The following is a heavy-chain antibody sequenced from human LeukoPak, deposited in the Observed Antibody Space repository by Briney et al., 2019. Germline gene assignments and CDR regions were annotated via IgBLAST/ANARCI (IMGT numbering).Heavy chain of an antibody. CDR3: ARERRVEVAARTTVAFDV. D-gene: IGHD6-19*01. J-gene: IGHJ3*01. CDR1: GGSFTDYH. Sequence: PSETLSLTCAVYGGSFTDYHWSWIRQSPGGRLEWIGEINYTGRTYYKPYLKSRATISIDMSKNQVSLKMTSMAAADTAIYYCARERRVEVAARTTVAFDVWGQGTMVTVSS. V-gene: IGHV4-34*01. CDR2: INYTGRT.